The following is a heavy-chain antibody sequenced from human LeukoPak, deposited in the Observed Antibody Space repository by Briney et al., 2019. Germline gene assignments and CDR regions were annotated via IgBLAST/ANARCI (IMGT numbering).Heavy chain of an antibody. Sequence: SQTLSLTCTVSGGSISSDNYQWSWIRQPPGKGLEWIGYINYSGSTYYNPSLKSRVTILVDTSKNHFSLRLSSVTAADTAVYYCARYGSGSTWFDPWGQGTLVTVSS. CDR2: INYSGST. J-gene: IGHJ5*02. CDR3: ARYGSGSTWFDP. D-gene: IGHD3-10*01. CDR1: GGSISSDNYQ. V-gene: IGHV4-30-4*01.